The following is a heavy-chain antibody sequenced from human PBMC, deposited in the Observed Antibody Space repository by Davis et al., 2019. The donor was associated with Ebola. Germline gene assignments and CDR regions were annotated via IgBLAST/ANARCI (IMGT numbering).Heavy chain of an antibody. V-gene: IGHV1-69*04. J-gene: IGHJ3*02. CDR2: IIPILGIA. CDR1: GGTFSSYA. D-gene: IGHD6-19*01. Sequence: SVKVSCKASGGTFSSYAISWVRQAPGQGLEWMGRIIPILGIANYAQKFQGRVTITADKSTSTAYMELSSLRSEDTAVYYCAREGSSGWHDAFDIWGQGTMVTVSS. CDR3: AREGSSGWHDAFDI.